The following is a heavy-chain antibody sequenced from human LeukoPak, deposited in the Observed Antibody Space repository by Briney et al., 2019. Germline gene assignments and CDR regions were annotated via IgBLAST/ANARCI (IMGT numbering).Heavy chain of an antibody. D-gene: IGHD2-15*01. CDR3: AKQLRYCSDGSCYFPY. CDR2: ISNNGGYT. Sequence: AGGSLRLSCAASGFTFSSSAMSWVRQATGEGLEWVSSISNNGGYTYYADSVQGRFTISRDNSKSTMCLQMNSLRAEDTAVYYCAKQLRYCSDGSCYFPYWGQGTLVTVSS. V-gene: IGHV3-23*01. CDR1: GFTFSSSA. J-gene: IGHJ4*02.